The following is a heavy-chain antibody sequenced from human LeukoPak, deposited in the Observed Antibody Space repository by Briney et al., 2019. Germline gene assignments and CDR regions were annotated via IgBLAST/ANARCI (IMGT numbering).Heavy chain of an antibody. Sequence: GGSLRLSCAASGFTFSSYEMNWVRQAPGQGLEWVSYISGSGSPIYYADSVKGRFTISRDNSRNTLYLQMNSLRGEDTAVYYCARGGLTIAEATTSWYLDYWGQGTLVTVSS. V-gene: IGHV3-48*03. J-gene: IGHJ4*02. CDR1: GFTFSSYE. CDR3: ARGGLTIAEATTSWYLDY. CDR2: ISGSGSPI. D-gene: IGHD1-26*01.